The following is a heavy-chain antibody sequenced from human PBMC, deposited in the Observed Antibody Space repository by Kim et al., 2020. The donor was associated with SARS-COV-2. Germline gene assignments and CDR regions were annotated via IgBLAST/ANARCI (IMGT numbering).Heavy chain of an antibody. CDR3: ARVGLDSSGWYGSLDY. CDR1: GDSVSSNSAA. J-gene: IGHJ4*02. Sequence: SQTLSLTCAISGDSVSSNSAAWNWIRQSPSRGLEWLGRTYYRSKWYNDYAVSVKSRLTINPDTSKNQFSLQLNSVTPEDTAVYYCARVGLDSSGWYGSLDYWGQGTLVTVSS. V-gene: IGHV6-1*01. D-gene: IGHD6-19*01. CDR2: TYYRSKWYN.